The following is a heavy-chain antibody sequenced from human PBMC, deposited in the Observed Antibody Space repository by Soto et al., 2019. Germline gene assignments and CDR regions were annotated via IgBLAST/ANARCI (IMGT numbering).Heavy chain of an antibody. CDR1: GFTFSSYA. D-gene: IGHD3-10*01. J-gene: IGHJ4*02. V-gene: IGHV3-64*01. Sequence: GGSLRLSCAASGFTFSSYALHWVRQAPGKGLEYVSAISRHGDRSYYAKSVKGRFTISRDNSKNTLYLQMGSLRLEDMAVYYCARDGWGLSGSGSYGGVYDYWGQGTLVTVSS. CDR3: ARDGWGLSGSGSYGGVYDY. CDR2: ISRHGDRS.